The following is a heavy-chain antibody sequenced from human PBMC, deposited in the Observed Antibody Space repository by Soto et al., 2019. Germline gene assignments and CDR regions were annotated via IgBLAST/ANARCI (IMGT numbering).Heavy chain of an antibody. CDR3: ARSVEGHFDY. V-gene: IGHV3-48*02. CDR2: ITSDTNTI. D-gene: IGHD6-19*01. Sequence: EVQLVESGGGLVQPGGSLRLSCAASGLRFSIYSMNWVRQAPGKGLEWSAYITSDTNTIKYADSVKGRFTDSRDKDKNSVYLQMTSLRDEDTAVYYCARSVEGHFDYWGQGTVVTVSA. J-gene: IGHJ4*02. CDR1: GLRFSIYS.